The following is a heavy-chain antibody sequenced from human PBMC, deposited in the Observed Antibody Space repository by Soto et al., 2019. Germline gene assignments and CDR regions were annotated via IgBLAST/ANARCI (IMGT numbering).Heavy chain of an antibody. J-gene: IGHJ6*02. CDR3: AKDMRGGSSSSRYYYGLDV. Sequence: GGSLRLSCAASGFTFDDYAMHWVRQAPWKGLEWVSGISWNSGTIVYADSVKGRFTISRDNAKNSLYLQMNSLRGEDTALYYCAKDMRGGSSSSRYYYGLDVWGQGTTVTVSS. CDR1: GFTFDDYA. CDR2: ISWNSGTI. V-gene: IGHV3-9*01. D-gene: IGHD6-13*01.